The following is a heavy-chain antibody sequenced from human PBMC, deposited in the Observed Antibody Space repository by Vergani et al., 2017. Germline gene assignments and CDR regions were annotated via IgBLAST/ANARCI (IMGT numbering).Heavy chain of an antibody. J-gene: IGHJ4*02. CDR1: GGSFSGDY. CDR3: ARDRGNSGYEYFDY. CDR2: IYYSGST. V-gene: IGHV4-34*11. D-gene: IGHD5-12*01. Sequence: QVQLQQWGAGLLKPSETLSLTCAVYGGSFSGDYWSWIRQPPGKGLEWIGYIYYSGSTNYNPSLKSRVTISVDTSKNQFSLKLSSVTAADTAVYYCARDRGNSGYEYFDYWGQGTLVTVSS.